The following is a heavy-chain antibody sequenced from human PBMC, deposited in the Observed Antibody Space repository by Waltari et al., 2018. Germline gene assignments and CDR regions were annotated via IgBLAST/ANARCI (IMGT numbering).Heavy chain of an antibody. V-gene: IGHV3-7*01. CDR2: INQAGGVK. CDR3: ARDGYCSPGSCGFDQ. CDR1: GFTFVTHW. Sequence: EVQLVESGGGLVQPGGSLRLSCAASGFTFVTHWMSWVRQSPGRVLECGATINQAGGVKNYMDSVEGRFTVSRDNAKNSLYLQMNSLRADDTGVYYCARDGYCSPGSCGFDQWGQGSLVTVSS. D-gene: IGHD2-15*01. J-gene: IGHJ4*02.